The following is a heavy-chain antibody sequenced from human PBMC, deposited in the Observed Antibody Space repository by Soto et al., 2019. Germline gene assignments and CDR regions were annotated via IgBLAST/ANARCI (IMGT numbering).Heavy chain of an antibody. V-gene: IGHV5-10-1*01. CDR2: IDPSDSYT. Sequence: GESLKISCKGSGYSFTSYWISWVRQMPGKGLEWMGRIDPSDSYTNYSPSFQGHVTISADKSISTAYLQWSRLKTSDTAMYYCATPTYYDSSGYYPIYYGMDVWGQGTTVTVSS. J-gene: IGHJ6*02. CDR3: ATPTYYDSSGYYPIYYGMDV. CDR1: GYSFTSYW. D-gene: IGHD3-22*01.